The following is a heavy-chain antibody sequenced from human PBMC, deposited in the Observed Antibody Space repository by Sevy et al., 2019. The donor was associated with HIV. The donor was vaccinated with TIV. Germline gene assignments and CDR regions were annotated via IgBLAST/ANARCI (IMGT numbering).Heavy chain of an antibody. CDR1: GFTFDDHT. D-gene: IGHD3-16*01. CDR3: AKDMATGGGGAYYFDY. Sequence: GGSLRLSCAASGFTFDDHTMHWVRQPPGKGLEWVSLISWDGGSTYYADSVKGRFTISRDNSKNSLFLQMNSLGAEDTALDYCAKDMATGGGGAYYFDYWGQGTLVTVSS. J-gene: IGHJ4*02. CDR2: ISWDGGST. V-gene: IGHV3-43*01.